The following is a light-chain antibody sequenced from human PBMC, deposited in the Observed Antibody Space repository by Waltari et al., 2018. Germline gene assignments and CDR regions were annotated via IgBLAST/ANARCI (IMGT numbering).Light chain of an antibody. V-gene: IGLV2-14*03. Sequence: QSALTQPASVSGSPGQSITISCTGTSSDVGTYNYVSWYQQHPGRAPQLMLYDVSKRPSGVSNRSSGAKSGNTASLTIAGLQAEEEADYYCSSYTISNTRLFGGGTKLTVL. J-gene: IGLJ2*01. CDR1: SSDVGTYNY. CDR2: DVS. CDR3: SSYTISNTRL.